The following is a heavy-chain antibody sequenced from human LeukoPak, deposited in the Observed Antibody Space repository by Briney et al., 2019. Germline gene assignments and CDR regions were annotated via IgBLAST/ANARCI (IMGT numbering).Heavy chain of an antibody. CDR1: GFTFTTYW. CDR3: ARGFDGYYGFDL. Sequence: TGGSLRRSCAASGFTFTTYWMSWVRQAPGKGLEWVANINQDGIEKYYVASVRGRLTISRDNAKNSIYVQMNSLRAEDAAVYYCARGFDGYYGFDLWGQGTMVTVSS. V-gene: IGHV3-7*05. CDR2: INQDGIEK. D-gene: IGHD5-24*01. J-gene: IGHJ3*01.